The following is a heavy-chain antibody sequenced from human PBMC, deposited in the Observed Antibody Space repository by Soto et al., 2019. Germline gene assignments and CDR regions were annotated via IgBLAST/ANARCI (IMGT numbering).Heavy chain of an antibody. CDR2: IIPIFGTA. J-gene: IGHJ4*02. CDR1: GGTFSSYA. V-gene: IGHV1-69*13. CDR3: ARDQKGAVPAAGFDY. Sequence: GASVKVSCKASGGTFSSYAISWVRQAPGQGLEWMGGIIPIFGTANYAQKFQGRVTITADESTSTAYMELSSLRSEDTAVYYCARDQKGAVPAAGFDYWGQGTLVTVS. D-gene: IGHD2-2*01.